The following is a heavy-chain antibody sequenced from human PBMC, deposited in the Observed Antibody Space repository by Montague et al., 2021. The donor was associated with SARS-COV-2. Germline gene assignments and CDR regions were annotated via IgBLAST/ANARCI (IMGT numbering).Heavy chain of an antibody. Sequence: SETLSLTCTVSGGSISSYYWSWIRQPPGKGLEWIGYINYSGSTNYNPSLKSRVTISVDTSKNQFSLKLNSVTAADAAVYYCASGSGRGGDFFDVWGQGTTVTVSS. CDR2: INYSGST. CDR1: GGSISSYY. V-gene: IGHV4-59*01. CDR3: ASGSGRGGDFFDV. J-gene: IGHJ3*01. D-gene: IGHD3-3*01.